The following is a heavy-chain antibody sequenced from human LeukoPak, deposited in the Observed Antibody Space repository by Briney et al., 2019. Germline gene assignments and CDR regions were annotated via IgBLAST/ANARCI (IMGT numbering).Heavy chain of an antibody. CDR3: AKRVPYSSSSVYFDY. Sequence: GGSLRLSCAASGFTFSNYGMSWVRQAPGKGLEWVSAISDDGRSTYYADSAKGRFTISKDNSKKTLSLQMNNLRAEDTAVYYCAKRVPYSSSSVYFDYWGQGTLVTVSS. CDR1: GFTFSNYG. CDR2: ISDDGRST. D-gene: IGHD6-6*01. V-gene: IGHV3-23*01. J-gene: IGHJ4*02.